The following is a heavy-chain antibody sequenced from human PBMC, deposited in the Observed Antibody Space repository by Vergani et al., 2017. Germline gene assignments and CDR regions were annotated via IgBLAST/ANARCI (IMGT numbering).Heavy chain of an antibody. Sequence: EVQLLESGGGLVQPGGSLRLSCAASGFTFSSYAMSWVRQAPGKGLEWVSAISGSGGSTYYADSVKGRFTISRDNSKNTLYLQMNSLRAEDTAVYYCAKEEWDGIVVVPAAIRGGYYFDYWGQGTLVTVSS. J-gene: IGHJ4*02. D-gene: IGHD2-2*01. CDR1: GFTFSSYA. CDR3: AKEEWDGIVVVPAAIRGGYYFDY. CDR2: ISGSGGST. V-gene: IGHV3-23*01.